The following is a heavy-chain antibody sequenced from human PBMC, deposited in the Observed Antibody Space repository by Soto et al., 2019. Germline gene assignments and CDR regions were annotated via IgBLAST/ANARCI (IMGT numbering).Heavy chain of an antibody. CDR3: ARDPSHGSGSYLDY. J-gene: IGHJ4*02. D-gene: IGHD3-10*01. CDR2: IWYDGSNK. CDR1: GFTFSNYG. Sequence: HPGGSLRLSCAASGFTFSNYGMHWVRQAPGKGLEWVAVIWYDGSNKYYADSVKGRFTISRDNSKNTLYVQMISLRAEDTAVYYCARDPSHGSGSYLDYWGQGTLVTVSS. V-gene: IGHV3-33*01.